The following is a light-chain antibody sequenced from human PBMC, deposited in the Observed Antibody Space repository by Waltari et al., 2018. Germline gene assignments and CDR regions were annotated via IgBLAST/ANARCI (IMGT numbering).Light chain of an antibody. CDR2: GAS. CDR1: QSLSSNY. J-gene: IGKJ2*01. Sequence: EIVLTQSPGTLSLSPGERATLSCRASQSLSSNYLAWYQQKPGQAPRLLISGASSRATGIPDRFSGSGSGTDFTLTINSLEPEDFAVYYCQQYGSSPPYTFGQGTKLEIK. CDR3: QQYGSSPPYT. V-gene: IGKV3-20*01.